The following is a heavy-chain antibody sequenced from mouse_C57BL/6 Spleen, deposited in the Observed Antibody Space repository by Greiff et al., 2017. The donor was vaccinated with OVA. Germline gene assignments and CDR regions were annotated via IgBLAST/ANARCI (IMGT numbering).Heavy chain of an antibody. CDR2: IDPENGDT. J-gene: IGHJ2*01. V-gene: IGHV14-4*01. CDR3: TTLGTTVVGDY. Sequence: DVQLQESGAELVRPGASVKLSCTASGFNIKDDYMHWVKQRPEQGLEWIGWIDPENGDTEYASKFQGKATITADTSSNTAYLQLSSLTSEDTAVYYCTTLGTTVVGDYWGQGTTLTVSS. CDR1: GFNIKDDY. D-gene: IGHD1-1*01.